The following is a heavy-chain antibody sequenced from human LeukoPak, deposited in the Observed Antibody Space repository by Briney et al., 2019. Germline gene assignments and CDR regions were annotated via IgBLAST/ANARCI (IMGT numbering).Heavy chain of an antibody. Sequence: GRSLRLSCAASGFTFSNYDMHWVRQAPGKGLEWVAVISYDGTNKYYADSVKGRFTISRDNSKNTLHLQMNSLRAEDTAVYYCGKDDRGNEAPFDYWGQGTLVTVSS. J-gene: IGHJ4*02. CDR1: GFTFSNYD. CDR2: ISYDGTNK. V-gene: IGHV3-30*18. CDR3: GKDDRGNEAPFDY.